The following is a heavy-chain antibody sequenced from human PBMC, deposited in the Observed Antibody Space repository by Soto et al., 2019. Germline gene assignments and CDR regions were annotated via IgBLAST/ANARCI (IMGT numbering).Heavy chain of an antibody. CDR3: ARGGWSLDF. Sequence: SETLSLTCTISGGSISPYYWSWIRQLPGKGLEWIGYIYYSGATSYNPSLSSRVTMSVDTSKNQFSLRLSSVTGADTAVYFCARGGWSLDFWGQGTLVTVSS. CDR1: GGSISPYY. V-gene: IGHV4-59*01. D-gene: IGHD2-15*01. CDR2: IYYSGAT. J-gene: IGHJ4*02.